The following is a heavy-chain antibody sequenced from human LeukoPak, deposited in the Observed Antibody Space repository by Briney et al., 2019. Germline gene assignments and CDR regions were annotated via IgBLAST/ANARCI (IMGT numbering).Heavy chain of an antibody. D-gene: IGHD3-22*01. V-gene: IGHV3-23*01. CDR2: ISASGDYT. Sequence: PGGSLRLSCAASGFTFSSYGMSWVRQAPGKGLEWVSAISASGDYTYYADSVKGRFTISRDNAKKMLYLQMNSLRAEDTAVYYCASLRGGPYEYDSFGYNWFDPWGQGTLVTVSS. CDR3: ASLRGGPYEYDSFGYNWFDP. CDR1: GFTFSSYG. J-gene: IGHJ5*02.